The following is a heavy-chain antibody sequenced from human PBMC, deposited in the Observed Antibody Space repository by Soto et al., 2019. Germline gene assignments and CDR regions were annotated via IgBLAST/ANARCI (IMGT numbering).Heavy chain of an antibody. D-gene: IGHD3-3*01. V-gene: IGHV4-59*01. Sequence: EILSLTGTVAGGCISSYYWSWIRQPPGKGLEWIGYIYYSGSTNYNPSLKSRVTISVDTSKNQFSLKLSSVTAADTAVYYCARGPQYDFWSGYLMDVWGQGTTVTV. CDR1: GGCISSYY. J-gene: IGHJ6*02. CDR2: IYYSGST. CDR3: ARGPQYDFWSGYLMDV.